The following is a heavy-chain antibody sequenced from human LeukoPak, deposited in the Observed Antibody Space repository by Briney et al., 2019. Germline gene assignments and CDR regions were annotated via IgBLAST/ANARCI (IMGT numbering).Heavy chain of an antibody. D-gene: IGHD3-22*01. CDR2: IYYSGST. V-gene: IGHV4-39*01. Sequence: PSETLSLTCTVSGGSISSSSYYWGWIRQPPGKGLEWIGSIYYSGSTYYNPSLKSRVTISVDTSKNQFSLKLSSVTAADTAVYYCARQTYYYDSSGYFSYYYYYYMDVWGKGTTVTISS. CDR1: GGSISSSSYY. CDR3: ARQTYYYDSSGYFSYYYYYYMDV. J-gene: IGHJ6*03.